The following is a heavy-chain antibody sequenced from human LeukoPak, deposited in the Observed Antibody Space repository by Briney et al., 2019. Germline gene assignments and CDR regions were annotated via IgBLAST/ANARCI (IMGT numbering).Heavy chain of an antibody. D-gene: IGHD6-19*01. J-gene: IGHJ4*02. CDR1: GFRFSSQW. CDR3: ARDESLGYSSGWYPLDY. V-gene: IGHV3-7*01. Sequence: PGGSLRLSCAAAGFRFSSQWMSWVRQAPRKGLEWVAIVNQGGTGKYYVDSVKGRFTISRDNAENSLYLQMNSLRAEDTAVYYCARDESLGYSSGWYPLDYWGQGTLVTVSS. CDR2: VNQGGTGK.